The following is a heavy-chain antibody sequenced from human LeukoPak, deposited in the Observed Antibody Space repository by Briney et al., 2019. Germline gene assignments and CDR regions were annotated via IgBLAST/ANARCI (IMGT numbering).Heavy chain of an antibody. V-gene: IGHV3-7*01. D-gene: IGHD2-2*01. CDR3: ARDVYQLLGYNWFDP. Sequence: GGSLRLSCAASGFTFSSYWMSWVRQAPGKGLEWVANIKQDGSEKYYVDSVKGRFTISRDNAKNSLYLQMNSLRAEDTAVYYCARDVYQLLGYNWFDPWGQGTLVTVSS. CDR2: IKQDGSEK. J-gene: IGHJ5*02. CDR1: GFTFSSYW.